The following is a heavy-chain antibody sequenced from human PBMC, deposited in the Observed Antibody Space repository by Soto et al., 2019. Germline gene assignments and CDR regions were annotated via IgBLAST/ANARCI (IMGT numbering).Heavy chain of an antibody. CDR1: GYTFTSYD. CDR2: MNPNSGNT. Sequence: ASVKVSCKASGYTFTSYDINWVRQATGQGLEWMGWMNPNSGNTNYAQKFQGRVTMTRDTSISTAYMELSRLRSDDTAVYYCAREGGDGYNLYAFDIWGKGTMVTVSS. D-gene: IGHD2-21*01. V-gene: IGHV1-8*01. J-gene: IGHJ3*02. CDR3: AREGGDGYNLYAFDI.